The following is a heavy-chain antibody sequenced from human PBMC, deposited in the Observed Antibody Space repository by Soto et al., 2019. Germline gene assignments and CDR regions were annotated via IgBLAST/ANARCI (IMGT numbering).Heavy chain of an antibody. V-gene: IGHV1-18*01. CDR1: GYAFTSYG. Sequence: ASVKVSCKASGYAFTSYGISWVRQAPGQGLEWMGWISAYNGNTNYAQKLQGRVTMTTDTSTSTAYMELRSLRSDDTAVYYCARDGSGYDSVYYFDYWGQGTLVTVSS. CDR2: ISAYNGNT. D-gene: IGHD5-12*01. J-gene: IGHJ4*02. CDR3: ARDGSGYDSVYYFDY.